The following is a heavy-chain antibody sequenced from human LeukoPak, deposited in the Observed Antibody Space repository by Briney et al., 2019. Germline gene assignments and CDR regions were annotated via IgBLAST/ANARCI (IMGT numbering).Heavy chain of an antibody. CDR3: ASTQGSYYGRNWFDP. Sequence: SETLSLTCTVSGGSISSYYWSWIRRPAGKGLEWIGRIYTSGSTNYNPSLKSRVTMSVDTSKNQFSLKLSSVTAADMAVYYCASTQGSYYGRNWFDPWGQGTLVTVSS. V-gene: IGHV4-4*07. J-gene: IGHJ5*02. CDR1: GGSISSYY. CDR2: IYTSGST. D-gene: IGHD1-26*01.